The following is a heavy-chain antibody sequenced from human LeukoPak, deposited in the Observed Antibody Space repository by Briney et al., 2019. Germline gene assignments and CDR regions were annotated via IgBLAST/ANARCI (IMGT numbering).Heavy chain of an antibody. V-gene: IGHV4-59*08. CDR3: ARLGGLSGYDYLAY. CDR1: GGSISSYY. CDR2: IYYSGST. J-gene: IGHJ4*02. Sequence: SETLSLTCTVSGGSISSYYWSWIRQPPGKGLEWIGYIYYSGSTNYNPSLKSRVTISVDTSKNQFSLKLSSVTAADTAVYYCARLGGLSGYDYLAYWGQGTMVTVSS. D-gene: IGHD5-12*01.